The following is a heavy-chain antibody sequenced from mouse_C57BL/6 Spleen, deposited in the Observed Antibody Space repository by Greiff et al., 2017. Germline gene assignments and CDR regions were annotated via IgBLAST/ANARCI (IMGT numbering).Heavy chain of an antibody. CDR1: GYTFTSYW. Sequence: VQLKQPGAELVKPGASVKLSCKASGYTFTSYWMQWVKQRPGQGLEWIGEIDPSDSYTNYNQKFKGKATLTVDTSSSTAYMQLSSLTSEDSAVYYCARSTAQATGWFAYWGQGTLVTVSA. V-gene: IGHV1-50*01. J-gene: IGHJ3*01. CDR3: ARSTAQATGWFAY. CDR2: IDPSDSYT. D-gene: IGHD3-2*02.